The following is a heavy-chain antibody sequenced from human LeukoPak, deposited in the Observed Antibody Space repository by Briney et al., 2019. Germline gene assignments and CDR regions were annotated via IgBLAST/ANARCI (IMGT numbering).Heavy chain of an antibody. CDR2: ITQSSTT. D-gene: IGHD3-22*01. J-gene: IGHJ4*02. CDR1: GGSFSGYY. CDR3: ATGPDYYDSSSYYSHY. V-gene: IGHV4-34*01. Sequence: PSETLSLTCAVYGGSFSGYYWSWIRHPPGKGLEWIGEITQSSTTKYNPSLKSRVTMSVDTSKNQFSLRLTSVTPADTAVYYCATGPDYYDSSSYYSHYWGRGTLVTVSS.